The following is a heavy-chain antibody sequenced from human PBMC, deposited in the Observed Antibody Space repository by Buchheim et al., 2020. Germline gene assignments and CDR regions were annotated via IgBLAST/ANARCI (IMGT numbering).Heavy chain of an antibody. CDR2: INHNGVT. V-gene: IGHV4-34*01. D-gene: IGHD2/OR15-2a*01. J-gene: IGHJ4*02. CDR1: GGSFSAYN. Sequence: VQLQQWGAGLLKPSETLSLTCAVYGGSFSAYNWTWIRHPPGRGLEWIGEINHNGVTRYNPSLKSRVTIPIDTSRSQFSLMVNPVTAADIGIYYCARPGVNEYYFDYWSQGTL. CDR3: ARPGVNEYYFDY.